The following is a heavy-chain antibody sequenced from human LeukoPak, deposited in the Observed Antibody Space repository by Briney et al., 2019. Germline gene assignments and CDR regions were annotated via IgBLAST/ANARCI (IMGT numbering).Heavy chain of an antibody. V-gene: IGHV3-53*01. J-gene: IGHJ4*02. CDR1: GFTVSNNY. CDR3: ASLSLGHY. Sequence: GGSLRLSCAASGFTVSNNYMSWIRQAPGKGLEWVSVIYSGGSTYYADSVKGRFTISRDTSKNTLSLQMNSLRAEDTAVYYCASLSLGHYWGQGTLVTVSS. D-gene: IGHD6-6*01. CDR2: IYSGGST.